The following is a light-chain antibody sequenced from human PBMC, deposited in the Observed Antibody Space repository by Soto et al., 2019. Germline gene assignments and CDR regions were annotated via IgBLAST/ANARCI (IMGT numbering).Light chain of an antibody. CDR3: AAWDDSLSGVV. CDR2: RNN. J-gene: IGLJ3*02. V-gene: IGLV1-47*01. Sequence: QSVLTQPPSASGTPGQRVTISCSGSSSNIGSNYVYWYQRLPGTAPKLLIYRNNQRPSGVPDRFSGSKSGTSASLASSGLRSEDEANYYWAAWDDSLSGVVFGGGTKLTVL. CDR1: SSNIGSNY.